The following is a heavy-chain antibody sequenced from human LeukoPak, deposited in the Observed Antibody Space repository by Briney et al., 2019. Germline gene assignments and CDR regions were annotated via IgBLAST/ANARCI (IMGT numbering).Heavy chain of an antibody. J-gene: IGHJ5*02. CDR1: GGSFSGYY. Sequence: PSETLSLTCAVYGGSFSGYYWSWIRQPPGKGLEWIGYIYYSGSTNYNPSLKSRVTISIDTSKNQVSLKLSSVTAADTAVYYCARDVGEGWFDPWGQGTLVTVSS. CDR3: ARDVGEGWFDP. V-gene: IGHV4-59*01. CDR2: IYYSGST.